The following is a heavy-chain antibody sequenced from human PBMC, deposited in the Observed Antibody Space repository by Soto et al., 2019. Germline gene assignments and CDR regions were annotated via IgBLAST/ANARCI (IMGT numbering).Heavy chain of an antibody. D-gene: IGHD5-18*01. CDR3: ARWGGYSYGFYYYYYYGMDV. CDR1: GYTFTSYG. V-gene: IGHV1-18*01. J-gene: IGHJ6*02. Sequence: ASVKVSCKASGYTFTSYGISWVRQAPGQGLEWMGWISAYNGNTNYAQKLQGRVTMTTDTSTSTAYMELRSLRSDDTAVYYCARWGGYSYGFYYYYYYGMDVWGQGTTVTVSS. CDR2: ISAYNGNT.